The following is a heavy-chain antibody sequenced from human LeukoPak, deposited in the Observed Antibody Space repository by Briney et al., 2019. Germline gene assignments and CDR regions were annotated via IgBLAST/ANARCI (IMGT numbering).Heavy chain of an antibody. Sequence: ASVKVSCKASGYSFTTYAMQRVRQAPGQRLEWMGWINAGNGNTKYSQKFQGRVTITRDTSASTAYMELSSLRSEDTAVYYCARSSLTYYYDSSGYYSNWFDPWGQGTLVTVSS. V-gene: IGHV1-3*01. CDR2: INAGNGNT. CDR3: ARSSLTYYYDSSGYYSNWFDP. D-gene: IGHD3-22*01. CDR1: GYSFTTYA. J-gene: IGHJ5*02.